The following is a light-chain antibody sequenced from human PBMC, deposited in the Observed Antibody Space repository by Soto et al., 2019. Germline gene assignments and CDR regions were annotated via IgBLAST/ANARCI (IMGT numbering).Light chain of an antibody. J-gene: IGKJ5*01. CDR2: DAS. CDR3: QQFNS. Sequence: AIQFTQSPSSLSASVGDRVTITCRASQGISSALAWYQQKPGKAPKLLIYDASSLESGVPSRFSGSGSGTDFTLTISSLQPEDFATYYCQQFNSFGQGTRLEIK. V-gene: IGKV1-13*02. CDR1: QGISSA.